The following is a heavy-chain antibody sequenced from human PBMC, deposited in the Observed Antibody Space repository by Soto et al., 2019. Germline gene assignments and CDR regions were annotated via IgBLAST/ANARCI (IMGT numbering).Heavy chain of an antibody. CDR1: GFTFSSYA. J-gene: IGHJ3*02. CDR2: ISYGGSNK. CDR3: ARDPGVVVAATSLFDI. Sequence: PGGFLRLSCAASGFTFSSYAMHWVRQAPGKGLEWVAVISYGGSNKYYADSVKGRFTISRDNSKSTLYLQMNSLRAEDTAVYYCARDPGVVVAATSLFDIWGQGTMVTVSS. D-gene: IGHD2-15*01. V-gene: IGHV3-30-3*01.